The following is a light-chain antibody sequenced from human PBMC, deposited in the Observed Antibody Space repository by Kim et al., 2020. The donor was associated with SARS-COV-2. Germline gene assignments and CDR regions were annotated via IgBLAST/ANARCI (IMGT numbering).Light chain of an antibody. CDR1: QGIGNY. CDR2: SAS. Sequence: ASVGDRVTSTCRASQGIGNYSAWYQLKPGKVPNRLIYSASTVQSGVPSRFSGNGSGTDCILTISSLQPEDVATFSCQKYNNARQAFGQGTKVDIK. J-gene: IGKJ1*01. V-gene: IGKV1-27*01. CDR3: QKYNNARQA.